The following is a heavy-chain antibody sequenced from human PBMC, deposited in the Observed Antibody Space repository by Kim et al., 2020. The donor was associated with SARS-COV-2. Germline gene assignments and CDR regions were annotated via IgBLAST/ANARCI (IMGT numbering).Heavy chain of an antibody. CDR3: VRYSYTDHFDY. CDR1: GFTFSSYW. CDR2: INSDGGSA. V-gene: IGHV3-74*01. J-gene: IGHJ4*02. Sequence: GGSLRLSCAASGFTFSSYWMHWVRQAPGRGLMWVSHINSDGGSANYADSVKGRFTISRDNAKNTLYLQMNSLRAEDTAVYYCVRYSYTDHFDYWGQGALVTVSS. D-gene: IGHD5-18*01.